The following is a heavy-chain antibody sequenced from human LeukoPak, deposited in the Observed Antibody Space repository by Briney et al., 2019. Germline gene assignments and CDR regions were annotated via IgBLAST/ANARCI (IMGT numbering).Heavy chain of an antibody. V-gene: IGHV3-48*02. J-gene: IGHJ4*02. CDR1: GFTFSTYS. D-gene: IGHD5-24*01. Sequence: GGSLRLSCSSSGFTFSTYSMDWVRQAPGKGLELVSYISSTSSTIYYADSVKGRFTISRDNAKNSLYLQMNSLRDEDTAVYYCARDRKWLQPNFDYWGQGALVTVSS. CDR2: ISSTSSTI. CDR3: ARDRKWLQPNFDY.